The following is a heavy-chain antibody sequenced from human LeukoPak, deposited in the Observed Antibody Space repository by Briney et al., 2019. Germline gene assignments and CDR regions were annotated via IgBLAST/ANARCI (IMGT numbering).Heavy chain of an antibody. D-gene: IGHD4-23*01. CDR3: ARDGAPTVVTGYYNYYMDV. CDR1: GFTFSSYA. CDR2: ISYEGSNK. J-gene: IGHJ6*03. Sequence: PVWSVRLSCAASGFTFSSYAMHWVRQAPGKGLEWVAVISYEGSNKYYADSVKGRFTISRDNSKNTLYLQMNSLRAEDTAVYYCARDGAPTVVTGYYNYYMDVWGKGTTVTVSS. V-gene: IGHV3-30*04.